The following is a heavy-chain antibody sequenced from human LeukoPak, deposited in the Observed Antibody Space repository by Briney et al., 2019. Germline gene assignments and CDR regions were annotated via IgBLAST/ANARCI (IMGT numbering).Heavy chain of an antibody. J-gene: IGHJ6*02. CDR2: IWYDGSNK. V-gene: IGHV3-33*01. CDR1: GFTFKIYG. Sequence: GGSLRLSCAASGFTFKIYGIHRVRQAPGKGLEWGAVIWYDGSNKYYADSVKGRFTISRDNSKNTLYLQMNSLRAEDTAVYYCARDRDTAMVILDGMDVWGQGTTVTVSS. CDR3: ARDRDTAMVILDGMDV. D-gene: IGHD5-18*01.